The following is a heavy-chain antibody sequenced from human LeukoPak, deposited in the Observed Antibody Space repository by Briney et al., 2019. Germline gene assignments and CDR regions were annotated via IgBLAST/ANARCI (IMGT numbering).Heavy chain of an antibody. V-gene: IGHV3-9*01. CDR3: AKDISYDILTGYLDY. D-gene: IGHD3-9*01. CDR1: GFTFDDYA. Sequence: GRSLRLSCAASGFTFDDYAMPWVRQAPGKGLEWVSGISWNSGSIGYADSVKGRFTISRDNAKNSLYLQMNSLRAEDTALYYCAKDISYDILTGYLDYWGQGTLVTVSS. J-gene: IGHJ4*02. CDR2: ISWNSGSI.